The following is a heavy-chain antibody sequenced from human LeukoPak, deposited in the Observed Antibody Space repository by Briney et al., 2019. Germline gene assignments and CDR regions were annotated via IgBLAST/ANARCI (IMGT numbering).Heavy chain of an antibody. Sequence: GGSLRLSCAASRFTFITYPMSWVRQAPGKGLEWVSGITGSGGRTYYADSVKGRFTISRDNSKNTLYLQMNSLRAEDTAVYYCAKDSGTYYYWFDPWGQGTLVTVSS. CDR3: AKDSGTYYYWFDP. J-gene: IGHJ5*02. CDR2: ITGSGGRT. V-gene: IGHV3-23*01. D-gene: IGHD1-26*01. CDR1: RFTFITYP.